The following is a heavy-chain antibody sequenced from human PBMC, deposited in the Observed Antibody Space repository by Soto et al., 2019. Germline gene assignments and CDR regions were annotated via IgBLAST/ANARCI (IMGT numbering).Heavy chain of an antibody. CDR1: GFTFSSYA. CDR3: AKAPSTLVNPGEAFDI. V-gene: IGHV3-23*01. D-gene: IGHD2-2*01. Sequence: EVQLLESGGGLVQPGGSLRLSCAASGFTFSSYAMSWVRQAPGKGLEWVSAISGSGGSTYYADSVKGRFTISRDNSKNTLYLQMNSLRAEYTAVYYCAKAPSTLVNPGEAFDIWGQGTMVTVSS. J-gene: IGHJ3*02. CDR2: ISGSGGST.